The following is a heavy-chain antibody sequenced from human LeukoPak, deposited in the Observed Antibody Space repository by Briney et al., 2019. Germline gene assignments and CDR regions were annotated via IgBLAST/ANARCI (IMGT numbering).Heavy chain of an antibody. Sequence: QPGGSLRLSCAASGFTFSKFALSWVRQAPGKGLEWVSTINDRGTGTYYADSVKGRFTISRDNSKNTLSLQMNSLRAEDTAVYYCARPLRVGAFDIWGQGTMVTVSS. CDR2: INDRGTGT. J-gene: IGHJ3*02. V-gene: IGHV3-23*01. D-gene: IGHD3-9*01. CDR1: GFTFSKFA. CDR3: ARPLRVGAFDI.